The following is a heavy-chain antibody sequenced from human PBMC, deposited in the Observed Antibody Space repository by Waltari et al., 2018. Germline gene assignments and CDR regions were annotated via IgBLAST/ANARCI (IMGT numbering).Heavy chain of an antibody. CDR1: GGSISSGSYY. D-gene: IGHD6-19*01. CDR2: IYTSGRT. J-gene: IGHJ4*02. V-gene: IGHV4-61*09. Sequence: QVQLQESGPGLVKPSQTLSLTCTVSGGSISSGSYYWSWIRQPAGKGLEWIGYIYTSGRTNYNPSLKSRVTISVDTAKNQFSLKLSSVTAADTAVYYCARDHFEAVAGTAWGQGTLVTVSS. CDR3: ARDHFEAVAGTA.